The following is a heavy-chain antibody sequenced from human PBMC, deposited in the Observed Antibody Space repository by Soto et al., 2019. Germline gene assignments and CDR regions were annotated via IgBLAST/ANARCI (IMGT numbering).Heavy chain of an antibody. J-gene: IGHJ3*01. CDR3: ANHGGFDF. CDR2: ISGRGDYR. V-gene: IGHV3-23*01. CDR1: GFTFSSSG. D-gene: IGHD4-17*01. Sequence: EGQLLQSGGGLVQPGESLRVSCAASGFTFSSSGMSWVRQAPGKGLEWVSSISGRGDYRYYADSVKGRFTISRDNSKNTLYLQMNSLTAEDTAVYYCANHGGFDFWGQGTMGAVSS.